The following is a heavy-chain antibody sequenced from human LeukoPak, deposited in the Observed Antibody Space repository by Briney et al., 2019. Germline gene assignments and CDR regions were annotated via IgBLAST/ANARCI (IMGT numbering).Heavy chain of an antibody. V-gene: IGHV4-39*07. D-gene: IGHD1-26*01. J-gene: IGHJ4*02. CDR3: ARLYSGSYIY. Sequence: SETLSLTCTVSGGSISTSNYYWGWIRQPPGKGLEWIGNIFYSGSTYYSPSLKSRVTISVDTSKNQFSLKLSSVTAADTAVYYCARLYSGSYIYWGQGTLVTVSS. CDR2: IFYSGST. CDR1: GGSISTSNYY.